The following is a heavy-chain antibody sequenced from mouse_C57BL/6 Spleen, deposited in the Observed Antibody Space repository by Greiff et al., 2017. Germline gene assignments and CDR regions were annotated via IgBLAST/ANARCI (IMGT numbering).Heavy chain of an antibody. Sequence: VQLQQSGAELVKPGASVKISCKASGYAFSSYWMNWVKQRHGKGLEWIGQIYPGNGATNYNGKFKGKATLTADKSSSTAYMQLSSLTSEDSAVYSCARWNYGSSYYFDYWGQGTTLTVSS. CDR3: ARWNYGSSYYFDY. CDR2: IYPGNGAT. D-gene: IGHD1-1*01. J-gene: IGHJ2*01. V-gene: IGHV1-80*01. CDR1: GYAFSSYW.